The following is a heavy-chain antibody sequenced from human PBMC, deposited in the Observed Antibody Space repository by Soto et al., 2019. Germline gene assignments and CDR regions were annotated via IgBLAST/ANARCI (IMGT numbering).Heavy chain of an antibody. D-gene: IGHD3-3*01. CDR1: GGSISSSSYY. CDR3: ARIYYDFLVEYYGMDV. V-gene: IGHV4-39*01. J-gene: IGHJ6*02. Sequence: SDTLSLSCTVSGGSISSSSYYWGWILEPPGKGLEWIGSIYYSGSTYYNPSLKSRVTISVDTSKNQFSLKLSSVTAADTAVYYCARIYYDFLVEYYGMDVWGQGATVT. CDR2: IYYSGST.